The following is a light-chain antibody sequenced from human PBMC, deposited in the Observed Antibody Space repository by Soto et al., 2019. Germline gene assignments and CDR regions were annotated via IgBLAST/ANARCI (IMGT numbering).Light chain of an antibody. J-gene: IGKJ1*01. CDR3: QQSHTWT. Sequence: DIQMTQSPSSLSASVGDRVTITCRASQTISSYLNWYQQKPGNAPKVLIYAASSLRSGVPSRFRGRGAGTDFPLTSSSLQPAYFATYYCQQSHTWTFGQGTKVELK. CDR1: QTISSY. V-gene: IGKV1-39*01. CDR2: AAS.